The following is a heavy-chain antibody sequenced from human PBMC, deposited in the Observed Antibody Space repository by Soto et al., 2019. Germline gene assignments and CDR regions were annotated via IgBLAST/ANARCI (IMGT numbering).Heavy chain of an antibody. D-gene: IGHD1-1*01. CDR2: IYPGDSDT. V-gene: IGHV5-51*01. Sequence: GESLKISCKFTGYSFTSYWIGWVLQMPGKGLEWMGLIYPGDSDTRYSPSFQGQVPISADKSISTAYLQWSSLKASDTAMYYCARQRAKNWDGSGQTTRYNWFACRGQATGVTVSA. CDR1: GYSFTSYW. J-gene: IGHJ5*01. CDR3: ARQRAKNWDGSGQTTRYNWFAC.